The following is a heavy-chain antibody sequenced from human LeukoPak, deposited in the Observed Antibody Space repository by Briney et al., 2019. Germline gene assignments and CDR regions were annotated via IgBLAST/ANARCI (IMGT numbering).Heavy chain of an antibody. Sequence: SETLSLTCAVYGGSFSGYYWSWIRQPPGKGLEWIGYIYYSGSTYYNPSLKSRVTISVDTSKNQFSLKLSSVTAADTAVHYCARDRYCSSTSCFIEGYYYYYGMDVWGQGTTVTVSS. CDR1: GGSFSGYY. CDR2: IYYSGST. D-gene: IGHD2-2*01. CDR3: ARDRYCSSTSCFIEGYYYYYGMDV. J-gene: IGHJ6*02. V-gene: IGHV4-59*12.